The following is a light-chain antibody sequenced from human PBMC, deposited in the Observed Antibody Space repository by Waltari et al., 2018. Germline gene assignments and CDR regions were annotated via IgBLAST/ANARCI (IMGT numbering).Light chain of an antibody. CDR2: NVS. V-gene: IGLV2-14*03. J-gene: IGLJ2*01. Sequence: QSALAQPASVSGSPGQSITISCPGSSSDIGAFDLLSWYQQHPGRAPRLIIRNVSERPSGVPHRFSGSKSGNTASLTISSLRSEDESLYFCSSFTTGSTGLFGGGTKLTVL. CDR3: SSFTTGSTGL. CDR1: SSDIGAFDL.